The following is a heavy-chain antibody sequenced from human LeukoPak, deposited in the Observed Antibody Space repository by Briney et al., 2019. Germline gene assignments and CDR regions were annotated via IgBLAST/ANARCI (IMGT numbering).Heavy chain of an antibody. D-gene: IGHD3-22*01. V-gene: IGHV3-30*04. CDR1: GFTFSSYA. Sequence: WGSLRLSCAASGFTFSSYAMHWVRQAPGKGLEWVAVISYDGSNKYYADSVKGRFTISRDNSKNTLYLQMNSLRAEDTAVYYCARALDYYDSSGYPGYFDYWGQGTLVTVSS. CDR2: ISYDGSNK. CDR3: ARALDYYDSSGYPGYFDY. J-gene: IGHJ4*02.